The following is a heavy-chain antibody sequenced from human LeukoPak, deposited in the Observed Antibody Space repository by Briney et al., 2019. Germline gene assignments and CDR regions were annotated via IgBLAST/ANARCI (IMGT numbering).Heavy chain of an antibody. V-gene: IGHV4-38-2*02. Sequence: SETLSLTCTVSGYSIYSAYYWGWIRQPPGKGLEWIGSIYHSGSTFYNPSLKSRVTISLDTSKNQFSLNLSSVTAADTAVYYCARGEGGSGWSDYNYYMDVWGKGTTVTVSS. CDR2: IYHSGST. J-gene: IGHJ6*03. CDR1: GYSIYSAYY. CDR3: ARGEGGSGWSDYNYYMDV. D-gene: IGHD6-19*01.